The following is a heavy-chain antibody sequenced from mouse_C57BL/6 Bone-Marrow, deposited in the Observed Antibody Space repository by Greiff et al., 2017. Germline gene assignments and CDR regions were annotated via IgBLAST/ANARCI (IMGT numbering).Heavy chain of an antibody. CDR1: GFNIKDDY. CDR3: TSPGGYFDY. J-gene: IGHJ2*01. V-gene: IGHV14-4*01. CDR2: IDPETGDT. Sequence: VQLKQSGAELVRPGASVKLSCTASGFNIKDDYMHWVKQTPDHGLEWIGWIDPETGDTGYASQFQSKATITADTSSNTAYLQLSSLTSEDTAVYYCTSPGGYFDYWGQGTTLTVSS.